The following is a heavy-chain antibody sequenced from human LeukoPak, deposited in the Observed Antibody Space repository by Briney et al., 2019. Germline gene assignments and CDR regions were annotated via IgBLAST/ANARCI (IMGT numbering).Heavy chain of an antibody. D-gene: IGHD2-2*01. CDR3: ARGAPVDCSSTSCQINFDY. V-gene: IGHV4-59*01. J-gene: IGHJ4*02. Sequence: SETLSLTWTVSGGSISSYYWSWIRQPPVKGLEWIGYIYYSGSTNYNPSLKSRVTLSVETSKNQFSLKLSSVTAADTAVYYCARGAPVDCSSTSCQINFDYWGQGTLVTVSS. CDR2: IYYSGST. CDR1: GGSISSYY.